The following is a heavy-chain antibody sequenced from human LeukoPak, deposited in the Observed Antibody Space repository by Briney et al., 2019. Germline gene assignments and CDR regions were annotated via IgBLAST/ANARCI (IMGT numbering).Heavy chain of an antibody. CDR1: GFTFSSYA. D-gene: IGHD6-13*01. CDR2: ISGSGGST. J-gene: IGHJ6*02. Sequence: GGSLRLSCAASGFTFSSYAMSWVRQAPGKGLEWVSAISGSGGSTYYADSVKGRFTISRDNSKNTLYLQMNSLRAEDTAVYYCAKTTPSIAAADRGYYYYYYGMDVWAKGPRSPSP. V-gene: IGHV3-23*01. CDR3: AKTTPSIAAADRGYYYYYYGMDV.